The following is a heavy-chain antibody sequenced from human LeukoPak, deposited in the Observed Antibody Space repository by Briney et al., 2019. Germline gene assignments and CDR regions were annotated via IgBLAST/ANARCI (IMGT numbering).Heavy chain of an antibody. J-gene: IGHJ4*02. CDR2: IWSDGTNQ. Sequence: GGSLRLSCAASKFTFSHYGMHWVRQAHGKVLQWVAFIWSDGTNQYYADSVKGRFTISRDNSKKMVYLQMNSLRADDTGVYYCAKDAQRGFDYSNSLEYWGQGALVIVSA. CDR3: AKDAQRGFDYSNSLEY. D-gene: IGHD4-11*01. V-gene: IGHV3-30*02. CDR1: KFTFSHYG.